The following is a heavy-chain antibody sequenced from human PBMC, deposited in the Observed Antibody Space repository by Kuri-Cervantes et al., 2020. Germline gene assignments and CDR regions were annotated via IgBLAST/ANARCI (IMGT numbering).Heavy chain of an antibody. V-gene: IGHV1-18*01. CDR3: ARDLSMIVVVIHYYYGMDV. Sequence: ASVKVSCKASGYTFTSYGISWVRQAPGQGFEWMGWISAYNGNTNYAQKLQGRVTMTTDTSTSTAYMELRSLRSDDTAVYYCARDLSMIVVVIHYYYGMDVWGQGTTVTVSS. CDR2: ISAYNGNT. D-gene: IGHD3-22*01. J-gene: IGHJ6*02. CDR1: GYTFTSYG.